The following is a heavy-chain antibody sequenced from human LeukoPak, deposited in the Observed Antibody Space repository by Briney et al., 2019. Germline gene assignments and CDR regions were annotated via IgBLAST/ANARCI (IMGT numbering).Heavy chain of an antibody. J-gene: IGHJ6*03. D-gene: IGHD2-15*01. Sequence: SETLSLTCTVYGAPINNGDYYWTWLRPLPGTGLEWIGYIHYSRTTYYNPSLRSRLIISVDTSKKQFSLKLSSVTAADTAVYYCARVVQWQLLNDRYNYMDVWGKGTTVTVSS. CDR1: GAPINNGDYY. CDR2: IHYSRTT. CDR3: ARVVQWQLLNDRYNYMDV. V-gene: IGHV4-30-4*08.